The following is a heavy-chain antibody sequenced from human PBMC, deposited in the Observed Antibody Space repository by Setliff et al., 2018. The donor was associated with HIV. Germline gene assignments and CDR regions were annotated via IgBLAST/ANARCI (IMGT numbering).Heavy chain of an antibody. Sequence: ETLSLTCTVSGGSISSSSHYWSWIRQPPGKGLEWIGYIYYIGNTNYNPSLKSRVTISVDTSKNQFSLKLSSVTAADTAVYYCARGYGSATYWAYWGQGTLVTVSS. V-gene: IGHV4-61*05. CDR2: IYYIGNT. D-gene: IGHD3-10*01. CDR1: GGSISSSSHY. J-gene: IGHJ4*02. CDR3: ARGYGSATYWAY.